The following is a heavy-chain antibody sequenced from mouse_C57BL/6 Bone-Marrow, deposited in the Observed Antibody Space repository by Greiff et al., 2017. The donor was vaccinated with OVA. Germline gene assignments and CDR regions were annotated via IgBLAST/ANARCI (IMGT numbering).Heavy chain of an antibody. V-gene: IGHV1-53*01. Sequence: QVQLQQPGTELVKPGASVKLSCKASGYTFTSYWMHWVKQRPGQGLEWIGNINPSNGGTNYNEKFKSKATLPVDKSSSTAYMQLSSLTSEDSAVYYCARWLRRDYYAMDYWGQGTSVTVSS. D-gene: IGHD2-2*01. CDR1: GYTFTSYW. CDR2: INPSNGGT. CDR3: ARWLRRDYYAMDY. J-gene: IGHJ4*01.